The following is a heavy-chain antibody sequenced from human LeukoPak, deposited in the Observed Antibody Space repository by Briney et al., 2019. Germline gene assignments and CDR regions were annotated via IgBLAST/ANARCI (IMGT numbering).Heavy chain of an antibody. CDR1: GFTVSSDY. D-gene: IGHD3-16*01. CDR2: IYSDGTI. J-gene: IGHJ4*02. Sequence: GGSLRLSCAASGFTVSSDYMSWVRQVPGKGLEWVSVIYSDGTISYADSVKGRFTISRDNSENTLYLQMNSLRVEDTAVYYCAREVGGGASGQWGQGTLVTVSS. V-gene: IGHV3-66*01. CDR3: AREVGGGASGQ.